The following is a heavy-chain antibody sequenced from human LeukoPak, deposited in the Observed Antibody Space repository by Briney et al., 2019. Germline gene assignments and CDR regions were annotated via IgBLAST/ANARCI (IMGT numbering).Heavy chain of an antibody. CDR1: GGSFSGYY. V-gene: IGHV4-34*01. J-gene: IGHJ3*02. CDR2: INHRGST. Sequence: SETLSLTCAVYGGSFSGYYWSWIRQPPGKGLEWIGEINHRGSTNYNPSLKSRVIISVDTPKNQFSLKLSSVTAADTAVYYCARRAELRYCSGGSCYVGAFDIWGQGTMVTVSS. D-gene: IGHD2-15*01. CDR3: ARRAELRYCSGGSCYVGAFDI.